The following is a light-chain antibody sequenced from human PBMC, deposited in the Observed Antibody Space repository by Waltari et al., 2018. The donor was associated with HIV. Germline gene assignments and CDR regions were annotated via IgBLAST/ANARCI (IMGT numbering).Light chain of an antibody. CDR2: ENN. V-gene: IGLV1-51*02. CDR3: GTWDSSLSAVV. CDR1: SSNIGNTY. J-gene: IGLJ2*01. Sequence: QSVLTQPPSVSAAPGQKVTISCSGRSSNIGNTYVSWYQQLPGTAPKLLIYENNKRPSGIPDRFSGSKSGTSATLGITGLQTGDEADYYCGTWDSSLSAVVFGGGTKLTVL.